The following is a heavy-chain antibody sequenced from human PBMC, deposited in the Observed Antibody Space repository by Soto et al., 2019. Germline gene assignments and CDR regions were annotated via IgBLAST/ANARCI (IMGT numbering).Heavy chain of an antibody. D-gene: IGHD3-3*01. Sequence: GGSLRLSCAASGFSFSDCGMHWVRQAPGKGLEWVAVISYDGSNKYYADSVKGRFTISRDNSKNTLYLQMNSLRAEDTAVYYCAKAGYDFWSGPYYYYGMDVWGQGTTVTVSS. CDR2: ISYDGSNK. V-gene: IGHV3-30*18. CDR1: GFSFSDCG. J-gene: IGHJ6*02. CDR3: AKAGYDFWSGPYYYYGMDV.